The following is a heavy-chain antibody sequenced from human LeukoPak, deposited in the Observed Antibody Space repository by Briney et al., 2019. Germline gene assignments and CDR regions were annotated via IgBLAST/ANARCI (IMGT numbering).Heavy chain of an antibody. V-gene: IGHV4-34*01. CDR2: INHSGST. D-gene: IGHD3-22*01. CDR1: GGSFSGYY. Sequence: SETLSLTCAVYGGSFSGYYWSWIRQPPGKGLEWIGEINHSGSTYYNPSLKSRVTISVDTSKNQFSLKLSSVTAADTAVYYCARDFSTYYDSSGFYGDSCFDYWGQGILVTVSS. CDR3: ARDFSTYYDSSGFYGDSCFDY. J-gene: IGHJ4*02.